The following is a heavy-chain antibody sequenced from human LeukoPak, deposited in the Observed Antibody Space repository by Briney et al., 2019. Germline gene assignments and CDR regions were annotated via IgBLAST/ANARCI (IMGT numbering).Heavy chain of an antibody. J-gene: IGHJ4*02. Sequence: PGGSLRLSCAASGFTFSNYAMSWVRQAPGKGLEWVSTVGGSGGGTYYADSVKGRFTISRDNAKDSLYLQMNSLRAEDTAVYYCARIYYDSSGYRLFDYWGQGTLVTVSS. CDR2: VGGSGGGT. CDR1: GFTFSNYA. D-gene: IGHD3-22*01. CDR3: ARIYYDSSGYRLFDY. V-gene: IGHV3-23*01.